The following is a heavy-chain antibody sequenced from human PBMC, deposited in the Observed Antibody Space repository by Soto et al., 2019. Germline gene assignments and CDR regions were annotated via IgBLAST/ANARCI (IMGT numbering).Heavy chain of an antibody. D-gene: IGHD2-2*01. Sequence: GGSLRLSCAASGFTFSSYSMNWVRQAPGKGLEWVSSISSSSSYIYYADSVKGRFTISRDNAKNSLYLQMNSLRAEDTAVYYCARDGPSTSPYLEDMDVWGKGTTVTVSS. CDR1: GFTFSSYS. J-gene: IGHJ6*03. CDR3: ARDGPSTSPYLEDMDV. V-gene: IGHV3-21*01. CDR2: ISSSSSYI.